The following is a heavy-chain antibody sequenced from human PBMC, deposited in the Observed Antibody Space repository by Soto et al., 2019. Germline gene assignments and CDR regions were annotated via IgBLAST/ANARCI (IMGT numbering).Heavy chain of an antibody. V-gene: IGHV3-30*18. Sequence: QVQLVESGGGVVQPGRSLRLSCAASGFTFSSYGMHWVRQAPGKGLEWVAVISYDGSNKYYADSVKGRFTISRDNSKNSLYLQMNSLRAEDTAVYYCAKAPHTYCGRNYGMDVWCQGTTVTVSS. CDR2: ISYDGSNK. CDR1: GFTFSSYG. CDR3: AKAPHTYCGRNYGMDV. J-gene: IGHJ6*02. D-gene: IGHD2-8*02.